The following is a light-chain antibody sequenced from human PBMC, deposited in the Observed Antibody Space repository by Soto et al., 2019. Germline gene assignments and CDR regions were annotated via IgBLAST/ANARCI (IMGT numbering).Light chain of an antibody. CDR3: QQSSSTPHT. CDR2: SAS. V-gene: IGKV1-39*01. CDR1: QTINNY. Sequence: DIQMTQSPSSLSASLGDRVTITCRASQTINNYLHWYQQRPGEAPKLLIHSASNLQTGVPPRFSGSGSGTHFTLTISSLQPEDFATYYCQQSSSTPHTFGQGTIVEIK. J-gene: IGKJ2*01.